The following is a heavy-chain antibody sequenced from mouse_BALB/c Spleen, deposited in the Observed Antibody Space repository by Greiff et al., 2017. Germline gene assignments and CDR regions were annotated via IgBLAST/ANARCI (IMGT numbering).Heavy chain of an antibody. CDR2: IYPGDGDT. Sequence: QVKLQQSGPELVKPGASVKISCKASGYAFSSSWMNWVKQRPGQGLEWIGRIYPGDGDTNYNGKFKGKATLTADKSSSTAYMQLSSLTSVDSAVYFCARGYGNYDYFDYWGQGTTLTVSS. J-gene: IGHJ2*01. V-gene: IGHV1-82*01. D-gene: IGHD2-10*02. CDR1: GYAFSSSW. CDR3: ARGYGNYDYFDY.